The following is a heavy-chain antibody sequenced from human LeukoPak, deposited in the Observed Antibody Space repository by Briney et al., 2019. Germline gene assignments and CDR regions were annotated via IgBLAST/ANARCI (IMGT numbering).Heavy chain of an antibody. Sequence: ASVKVSCKVSGYTLTELSMHWVRQAPGQGLEWMGRIIPILGIANCAQKFQGRVTITADKSTSTAYMELSSLRSEDTAVYYCAREKGSDSSGWTGWFDPWGQGTLVTVSS. J-gene: IGHJ5*02. D-gene: IGHD6-19*01. CDR3: AREKGSDSSGWTGWFDP. CDR2: IIPILGIA. CDR1: GYTLTELS. V-gene: IGHV1-69*04.